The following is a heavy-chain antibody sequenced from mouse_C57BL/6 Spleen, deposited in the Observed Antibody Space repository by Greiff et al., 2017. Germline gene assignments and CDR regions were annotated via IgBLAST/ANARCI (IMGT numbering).Heavy chain of an antibody. CDR2: IDPSDSET. D-gene: IGHD1-1*01. Sequence: VQLQQSGAELVRPGSSVKLSCKASGYTFTSYWMHWVKQRPIQGLEWIGNIDPSDSETHYNQKFKDKATLTVDKSSSTAYMQLSSLTSEDSAVYYCARVRFYAMDYWGQGTSVTVSS. V-gene: IGHV1-52*01. CDR3: ARVRFYAMDY. CDR1: GYTFTSYW. J-gene: IGHJ4*01.